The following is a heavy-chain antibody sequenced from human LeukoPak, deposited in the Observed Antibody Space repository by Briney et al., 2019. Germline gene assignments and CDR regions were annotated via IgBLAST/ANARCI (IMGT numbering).Heavy chain of an antibody. V-gene: IGHV1-2*02. CDR3: ARSGEPFDY. Sequence: GASVTVSFKASGYTFTGYYVHWVRQAPGQGLEWMGWINPNSGGTNYAQKFQGRVTMTRDTSISTAYMELSRLRSDDTAVYYCARSGEPFDYWGQGTLVTVSS. CDR1: GYTFTGYY. CDR2: INPNSGGT. J-gene: IGHJ4*02.